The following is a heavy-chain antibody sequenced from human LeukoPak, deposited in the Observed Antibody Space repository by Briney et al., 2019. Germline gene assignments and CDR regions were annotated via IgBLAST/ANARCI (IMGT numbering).Heavy chain of an antibody. J-gene: IGHJ3*02. CDR2: INPNSGGT. V-gene: IGHV1-2*06. D-gene: IGHD6-19*01. CDR3: ARSGYSSGWPRGGAFDI. Sequence: ASVKVSCKTSGYTFTGYYMHWVRQAPGQGLEWMGRINPNSGGTNYAQKFQGRVAMTRDTSISTAYMELSRLRSDDTAVYYCARSGYSSGWPRGGAFDIWGQGTMVTVSS. CDR1: GYTFTGYY.